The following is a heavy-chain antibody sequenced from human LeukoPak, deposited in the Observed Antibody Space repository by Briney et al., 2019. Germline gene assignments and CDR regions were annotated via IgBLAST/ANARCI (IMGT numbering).Heavy chain of an antibody. V-gene: IGHV5-51*01. CDR1: GYSFTSYW. CDR3: QKPAYDIVVVPAAAAARYYYYYMDV. J-gene: IGHJ6*03. CDR2: IYPGDSDT. Sequence: GESLKISCKGSGYSFTSYWIGWVRQMPGKGLEWMGLIYPGDSDTRYSPSFQGQVTISADKSISTAYLQWSSLKASDTAIYYWQKPAYDIVVVPAAAAARYYYYYMDVWGKGTTVTISS. D-gene: IGHD2-2*01.